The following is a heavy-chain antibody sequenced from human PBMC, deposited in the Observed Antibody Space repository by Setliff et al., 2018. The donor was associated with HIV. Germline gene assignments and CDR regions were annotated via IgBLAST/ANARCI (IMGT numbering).Heavy chain of an antibody. CDR3: ARRDGRSMNAFQI. J-gene: IGHJ3*01. D-gene: IGHD6-13*01. V-gene: IGHV5-51*01. Sequence: GESLKISCKALGYTFTTYWIGWVRQMPGEGLEWMGIIYPDDSNIRYNPSFQNQVTISADKSITTAYLQINNLKASDTATYYCARRDGRSMNAFQIWGPGTEVTVSS. CDR1: GYTFTTYW. CDR2: IYPDDSNI.